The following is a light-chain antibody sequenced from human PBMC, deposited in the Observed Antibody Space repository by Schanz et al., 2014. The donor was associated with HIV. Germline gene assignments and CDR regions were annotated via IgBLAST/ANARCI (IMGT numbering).Light chain of an antibody. J-gene: IGLJ2*01. CDR2: GDN. CDR1: SSNIGSVYD. CDR3: QSYDSSLSVVV. Sequence: QSVLTQPPSVSGAPGQRVTISCTGSSSNIGSVYDVHWYQQLPGTAPKLLIYGDNSRPSGVPDRFSGSKSGTSASLAITGLQAEDEADYYCQSYDSSLSVVVFGGGTKLTVL. V-gene: IGLV1-40*01.